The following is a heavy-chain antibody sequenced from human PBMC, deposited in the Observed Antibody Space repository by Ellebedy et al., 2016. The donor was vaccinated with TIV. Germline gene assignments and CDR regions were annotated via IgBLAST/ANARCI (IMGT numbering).Heavy chain of an antibody. CDR3: ARARGQYLYGSGSYFTN. V-gene: IGHV4-34*01. D-gene: IGHD3-10*01. Sequence: MPSETLSLTCAVYGGSFTGYFWSWIRKPPGKGLEWIGEVNPSGTTNDNPSLKSRVTISVDTPQKQFYLRLTSVTAADTAVYYCARARGQYLYGSGSYFTNWGQGEMVTVSS. J-gene: IGHJ4*02. CDR1: GGSFTGYF. CDR2: VNPSGTT.